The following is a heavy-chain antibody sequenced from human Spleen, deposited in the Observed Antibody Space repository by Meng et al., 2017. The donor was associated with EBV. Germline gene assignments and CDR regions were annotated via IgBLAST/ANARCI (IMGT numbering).Heavy chain of an antibody. J-gene: IGHJ5*02. CDR3: ASGGIEAAGTSYWGP. CDR1: GYTFTSYD. CDR2: MNPSTDKT. Sequence: QAQLEQSVAEVKKPRASVMVSCRVSGYTFTSYDINWVRQAPGQGFEWMGWMNPSTDKTGYAQKFQGRVTMTKNSSMSTAYMELTSLRSEDTAVYYCASGGIEAAGTSYWGPWGQGTLVTVSS. D-gene: IGHD6-13*01. V-gene: IGHV1-8*01.